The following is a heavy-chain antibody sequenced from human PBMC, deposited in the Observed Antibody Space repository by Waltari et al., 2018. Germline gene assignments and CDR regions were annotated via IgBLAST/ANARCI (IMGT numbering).Heavy chain of an antibody. D-gene: IGHD6-19*01. V-gene: IGHV3-23*04. CDR1: GFTFSSYA. Sequence: EVQLVESGGGLVQPGGSLRLSCATSGFTFSSYAMSWVRQAPGRGLEWVSAISGSGGSTYYADSVKGRFTISRDNSKNTLYLQKNSLRAEDTAVYYCVKGWTLYSSGSPFDNWGQGTLVTVSS. CDR3: VKGWTLYSSGSPFDN. J-gene: IGHJ4*02. CDR2: ISGSGGST.